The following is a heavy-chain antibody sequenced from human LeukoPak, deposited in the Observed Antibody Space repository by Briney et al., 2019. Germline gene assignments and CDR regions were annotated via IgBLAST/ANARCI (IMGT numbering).Heavy chain of an antibody. J-gene: IGHJ6*02. CDR3: AKDRRQLERPSLNGMDV. CDR2: ISGSGGST. V-gene: IGHV3-23*01. Sequence: GGSLRLSCAASGFTFSSYAISWVRQAPGKGLEWVSAISGSGGSTYYADSVKGRFTISRDNPKNTLYLQMNSLRAEDTAVYYCAKDRRQLERPSLNGMDVWGQGTTVTVSS. D-gene: IGHD1-1*01. CDR1: GFTFSSYA.